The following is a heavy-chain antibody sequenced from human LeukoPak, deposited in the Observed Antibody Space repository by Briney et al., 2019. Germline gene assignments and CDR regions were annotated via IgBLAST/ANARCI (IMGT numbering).Heavy chain of an antibody. J-gene: IGHJ4*02. CDR1: GFAFGVHA. V-gene: IGHV3-23*01. D-gene: IGHD3-16*01. Sequence: GGSLRLSCAASGFAFGVHAMTWVRQAPGKGPEWVATIGGPAETFYADSVKGRFTISRDNSRNTLYLQMNSLRAEDSALYYCAKDWTSHNGVYDCLDFWGQGARVTVS. CDR2: IGGPAET. CDR3: AKDWTSHNGVYDCLDF.